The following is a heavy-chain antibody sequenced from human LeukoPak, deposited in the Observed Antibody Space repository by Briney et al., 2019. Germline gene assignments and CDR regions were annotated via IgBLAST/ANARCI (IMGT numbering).Heavy chain of an antibody. V-gene: IGHV3-23*01. CDR1: GFTFSSYA. J-gene: IGHJ6*02. Sequence: PGGSLRLSCAASGFTFSSYAMSWVRQAPGKGLERVSAISGSGGSTYYADSVKGRFTISRDNSKNTLYLQMNSLRAEDTAVYYCAKSEGPYYYYYGMDVWGQGTTVTVSS. CDR2: ISGSGGST. CDR3: AKSEGPYYYYYGMDV.